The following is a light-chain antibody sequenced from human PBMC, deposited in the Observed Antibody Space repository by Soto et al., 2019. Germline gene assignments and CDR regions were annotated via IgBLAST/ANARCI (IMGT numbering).Light chain of an antibody. CDR3: QHSFNIPYT. Sequence: DIQMTQSPSSLSASVGDRVTITCRASQTISTYLNWYQQNTGKAPKLLIYAASNLQSGVPSRFSGSGAGTDFTLTINSLQPDDFATYYCQHSFNIPYTFGQGTNLEIK. J-gene: IGKJ2*01. CDR1: QTISTY. V-gene: IGKV1-39*01. CDR2: AAS.